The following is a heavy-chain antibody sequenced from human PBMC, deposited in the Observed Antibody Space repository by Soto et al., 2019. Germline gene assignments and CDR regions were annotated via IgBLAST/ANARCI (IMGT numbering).Heavy chain of an antibody. Sequence: GTSVKVSCKASVYTFTSYGIIWVRQAPGQRLEWMGWISADNVNTKYAQKLQRRVTITTDTSASTAYMELSSLRSEDTAVYYCARDPYPWGQGTLVTVSS. CDR3: ARDPYP. V-gene: IGHV1-18*01. CDR2: ISADNVNT. CDR1: VYTFTSYG. D-gene: IGHD3-16*01. J-gene: IGHJ5*02.